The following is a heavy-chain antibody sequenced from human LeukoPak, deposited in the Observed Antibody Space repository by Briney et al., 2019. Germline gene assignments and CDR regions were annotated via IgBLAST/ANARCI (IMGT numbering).Heavy chain of an antibody. CDR1: GFTISNYW. Sequence: GGSLRLSCVASGFTISNYWMHWVRQAPGKGLVWVSRINSDGSSTSYADSVKGRYTISRDNAKNTLYLEMNSLRAEDTGVYYCARPRQCYSTTSCANHFDYWGQGTLVTVSS. D-gene: IGHD2-2*01. CDR3: ARPRQCYSTTSCANHFDY. J-gene: IGHJ4*02. V-gene: IGHV3-74*01. CDR2: INSDGSST.